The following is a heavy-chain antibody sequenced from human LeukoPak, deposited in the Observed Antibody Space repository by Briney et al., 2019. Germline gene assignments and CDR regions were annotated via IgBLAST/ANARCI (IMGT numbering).Heavy chain of an antibody. V-gene: IGHV4-4*07. CDR1: GGSISSYY. D-gene: IGHD6-13*01. Sequence: SETLSLTCTVSGGSISSYYWSWVRQPAGKGLEWVGRIYASGNTNYNPSLKGRVTMTVDTSKNQFSLNLSSVTAADTAVYYCAKGRGSSWYYFDSWGQGTLVTVSS. CDR2: IYASGNT. CDR3: AKGRGSSWYYFDS. J-gene: IGHJ4*02.